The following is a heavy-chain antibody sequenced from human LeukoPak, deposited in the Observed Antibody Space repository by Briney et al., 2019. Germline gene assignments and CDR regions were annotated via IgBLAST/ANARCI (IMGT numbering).Heavy chain of an antibody. CDR1: GFTFSSHA. CDR2: ISGNGVST. CDR3: AKEDWVQLRGEDY. Sequence: GGSLRLSCAASGFTFSSHAMSWVRQAPGKGLEWVSTISGNGVSTYYADSVKGRFTISRDNSKNTLYLQMNSLRAEDTAVYYCAKEDWVQLRGEDYWGQGTLVTVSS. D-gene: IGHD1-26*01. V-gene: IGHV3-23*01. J-gene: IGHJ4*02.